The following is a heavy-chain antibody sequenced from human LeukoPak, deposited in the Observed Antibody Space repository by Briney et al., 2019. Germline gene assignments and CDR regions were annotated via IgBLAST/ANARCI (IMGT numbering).Heavy chain of an antibody. CDR2: ISGSGGST. Sequence: PGGSLRLSCAASGFTFSSCAMSWVRQAPGKGLEWVSAISGSGGSTYYADSVKGRFTISRDNSKNTLYLQMNSLRAEDTAVYYCAKDPGPVGAAGYFDYWGQGTLVTVSS. CDR3: AKDPGPVGAAGYFDY. CDR1: GFTFSSCA. J-gene: IGHJ4*02. V-gene: IGHV3-23*01. D-gene: IGHD1-26*01.